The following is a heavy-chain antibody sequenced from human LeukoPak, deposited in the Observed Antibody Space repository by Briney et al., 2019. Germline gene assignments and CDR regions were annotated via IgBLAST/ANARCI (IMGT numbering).Heavy chain of an antibody. D-gene: IGHD4-23*01. J-gene: IGHJ4*02. CDR1: GFTFSSYG. V-gene: IGHV3-33*01. Sequence: GGSLRLSCAASGFTFSSYGMHWVRQAPGKGLEGVAVIWYDGSNKYYADSVKGRFTISRDNSKNTLYLQMNSLRAEDTAVYYCARDNDYGGYFDYRGQGTLVTVSS. CDR3: ARDNDYGGYFDY. CDR2: IWYDGSNK.